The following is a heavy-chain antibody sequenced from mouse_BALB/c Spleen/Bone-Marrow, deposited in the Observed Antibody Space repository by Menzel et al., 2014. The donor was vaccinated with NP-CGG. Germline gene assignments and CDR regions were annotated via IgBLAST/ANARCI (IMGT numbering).Heavy chain of an antibody. V-gene: IGHV1S137*01. CDR3: ARSGRYGAYYAMDY. Sequence: VQLQQSGAELVRPGVSVKISCKGSGYTFTDYAMHWVKQSHAKSLEWIGVISTYYGDASYNQKFKGKATMTVDKSSSTAYMELARLTSEDSAIYYCARSGRYGAYYAMDYWGQGTSVPVSS. CDR2: ISTYYGDA. CDR1: GYTFTDYA. J-gene: IGHJ4*01. D-gene: IGHD2-14*01.